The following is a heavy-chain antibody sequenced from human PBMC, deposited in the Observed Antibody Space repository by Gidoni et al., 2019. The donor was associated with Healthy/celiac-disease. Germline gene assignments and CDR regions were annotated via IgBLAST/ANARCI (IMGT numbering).Heavy chain of an antibody. Sequence: EVQLVESGGGLVQPGRSLRLSCAASGFTFADYAMHWVRQAPGKGLEWVAGISWNRGSIGYADSVKGRFTISRDNAKNSLYLQMNSLRAEDTALYYCWRGKGRAAFDIWGQGTMVTVSS. CDR3: WRGKGRAAFDI. D-gene: IGHD3-16*01. CDR1: GFTFADYA. V-gene: IGHV3-9*01. J-gene: IGHJ3*02. CDR2: ISWNRGSI.